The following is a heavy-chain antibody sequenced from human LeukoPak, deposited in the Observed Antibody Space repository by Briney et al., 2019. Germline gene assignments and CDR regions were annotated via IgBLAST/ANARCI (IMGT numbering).Heavy chain of an antibody. D-gene: IGHD5-12*01. V-gene: IGHV4-59*12. CDR1: GGSISSYY. CDR3: ARSAIVATIFGSGWSYFDY. CDR2: IYYSGST. Sequence: SETLSLTCTVSGGSISSYYWSWIRQPPGKGLEWIGYIYYSGSTNYNPSLKSRVTMSVDTSKNQFSLKLSSVTAADTAVYYCARSAIVATIFGSGWSYFDYWGQGTLVTVSS. J-gene: IGHJ4*02.